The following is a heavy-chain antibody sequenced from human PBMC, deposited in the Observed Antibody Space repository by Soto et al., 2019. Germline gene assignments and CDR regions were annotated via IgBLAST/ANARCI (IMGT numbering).Heavy chain of an antibody. Sequence: PSETLSLTCTVSGVSISSYYWSWIRQPPGKGLEWIGYIYYSGSTNYNPSLKSRVTISVDTSKNQFSLKLSSVTAADTAVYYCARDKVVAATSGAKYYYYYYMDVWGKATTVTVSS. V-gene: IGHV4-59*01. CDR1: GVSISSYY. D-gene: IGHD2-15*01. CDR2: IYYSGST. CDR3: ARDKVVAATSGAKYYYYYYMDV. J-gene: IGHJ6*03.